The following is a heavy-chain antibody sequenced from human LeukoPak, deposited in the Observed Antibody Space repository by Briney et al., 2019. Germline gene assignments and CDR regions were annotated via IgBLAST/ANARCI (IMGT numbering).Heavy chain of an antibody. Sequence: GGSVKVSCKASGYTFTSYGISWVRQAPGQGLEWMGCISAYNGNTNYAKKLQGTVTVTSAISTSTAYMELRSLRSDDTAVYYCARITIFGVVITQPLDYWGQGTLVTVSS. CDR2: ISAYNGNT. CDR1: GYTFTSYG. D-gene: IGHD3-3*01. V-gene: IGHV1-18*01. CDR3: ARITIFGVVITQPLDY. J-gene: IGHJ4*02.